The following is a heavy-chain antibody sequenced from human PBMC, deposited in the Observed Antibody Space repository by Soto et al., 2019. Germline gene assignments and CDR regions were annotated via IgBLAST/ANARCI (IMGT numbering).Heavy chain of an antibody. CDR2: IYDTGISGYTPST. J-gene: IGHJ6*02. CDR3: ARGEDAFFYYGLDV. Sequence: PSETLSLTCTVSGGSITSSYWSWIRRPPGKGLEWIAYIYDTGISGYTPSTSYNPSLKSRVTMSVDTSKSQISLKLTSVTAADTAVYYCARGEDAFFYYGLDVWGQGITVTVSS. V-gene: IGHV4-59*01. CDR1: GGSITSSY.